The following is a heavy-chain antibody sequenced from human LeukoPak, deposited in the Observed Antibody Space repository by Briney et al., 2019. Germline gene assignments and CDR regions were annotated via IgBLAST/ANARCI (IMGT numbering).Heavy chain of an antibody. D-gene: IGHD4-17*01. V-gene: IGHV3-9*01. J-gene: IGHJ6*02. CDR3: AKGINDYGDGMDV. Sequence: AGGSLRLSCAASGFTFDDYAMHWVRQAPGKGLEWVSGISWNSGSIGYADSVKGRFTISRDNSKNTLYLQMNSLRAEDTAVYYCAKGINDYGDGMDVWGQGTTVTVSS. CDR2: ISWNSGSI. CDR1: GFTFDDYA.